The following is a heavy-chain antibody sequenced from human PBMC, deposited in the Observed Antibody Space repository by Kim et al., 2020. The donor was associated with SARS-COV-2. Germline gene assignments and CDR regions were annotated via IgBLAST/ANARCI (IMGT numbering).Heavy chain of an antibody. Sequence: IKKYGSEKHYVDSVKGRFTTSRDNAKNSLYLQMNSLRTEDTAVYYCSSRPAWGQGTLVTVSS. V-gene: IGHV3-7*01. CDR2: IKKYGSEK. CDR3: SSRPA. J-gene: IGHJ5*02.